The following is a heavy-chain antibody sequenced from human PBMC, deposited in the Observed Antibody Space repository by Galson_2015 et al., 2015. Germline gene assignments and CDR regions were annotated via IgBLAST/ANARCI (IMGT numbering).Heavy chain of an antibody. D-gene: IGHD3-10*01. V-gene: IGHV3-30*18. Sequence: SLRLSCAASGFTFSSYGMNWVRQAPGKGLEWVAVISYDGSNKYYADSVKGRFTISRDNSKNTLYLQMNSLRAEDTAVYYCAQGEHYYGSGSYYTAPPFDYRGQGTPVTVSS. CDR1: GFTFSSYG. J-gene: IGHJ4*02. CDR2: ISYDGSNK. CDR3: AQGEHYYGSGSYYTAPPFDY.